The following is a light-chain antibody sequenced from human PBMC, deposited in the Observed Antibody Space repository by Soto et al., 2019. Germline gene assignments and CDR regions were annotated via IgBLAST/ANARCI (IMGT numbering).Light chain of an antibody. CDR2: EVS. Sequence: QSALTQPPSASGSPGQSVTISCTGTSSDVGGYNYVSWYQQHPGKAPKLMIYEVSERPSGVPDRFSGSKSGNTASLTVSGLQAEDEADYYCSSYAGSTLYVFGTGTKATVL. J-gene: IGLJ1*01. CDR1: SSDVGGYNY. V-gene: IGLV2-8*01. CDR3: SSYAGSTLYV.